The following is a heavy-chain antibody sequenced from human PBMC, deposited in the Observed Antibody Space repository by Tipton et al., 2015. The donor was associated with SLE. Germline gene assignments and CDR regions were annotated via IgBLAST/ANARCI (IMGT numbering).Heavy chain of an antibody. V-gene: IGHV4-59*12. Sequence: TLSLTCTLSGDSISNFYWSWIRQPPGKGLEWIGYIYYSGNTNYNPSLKSRVTISVDRSKTQFSLNLRSVTAADTAIYYCARDRIVGPTQGYYYYMDVWGKGTTVTVS. CDR2: IYYSGNT. J-gene: IGHJ6*03. CDR3: ARDRIVGPTQGYYYYMDV. D-gene: IGHD1-26*01. CDR1: GDSISNFY.